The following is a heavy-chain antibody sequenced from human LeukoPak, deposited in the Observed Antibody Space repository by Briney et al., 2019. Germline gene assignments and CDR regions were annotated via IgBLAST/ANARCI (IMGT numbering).Heavy chain of an antibody. CDR3: ARKDYFDY. Sequence: AXVKVSCKASGYTFTGYYMHWVRQAPGQGLEWMGWINPNSGGTIYAQKFQGRVTMTRDTSISTAYMELSGLTSDDTAIYYCARKDYFDYWGQGTLVTVSS. J-gene: IGHJ4*02. V-gene: IGHV1-2*02. CDR2: INPNSGGT. CDR1: GYTFTGYY.